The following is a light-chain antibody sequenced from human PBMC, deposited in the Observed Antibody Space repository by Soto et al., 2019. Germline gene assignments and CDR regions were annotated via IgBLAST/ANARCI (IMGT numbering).Light chain of an antibody. V-gene: IGLV2-14*01. J-gene: IGLJ2*01. Sequence: QSALTQPASVSGSPGQSITISCTGTSSDVGGYNYVSWYQQHPGKAPKLMIYDVSNRPSGVSNRFSGSKSGNTASMTISGLQAEDEDDYYCSSYTSSSPLGVVFGGGTKLTVL. CDR2: DVS. CDR3: SSYTSSSPLGVV. CDR1: SSDVGGYNY.